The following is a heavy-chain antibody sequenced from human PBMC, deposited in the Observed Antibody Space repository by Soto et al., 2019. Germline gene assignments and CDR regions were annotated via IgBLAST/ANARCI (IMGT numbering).Heavy chain of an antibody. CDR1: GGSISSGYYY. CDR2: IYYSGST. Sequence: PXETLSVTCTCSGGSISSGYYYLSLIRQPPGKGLEWIGYIYYSGSTYYNPSLKSRVTISVDTSKNQFSLKLSSVTAADTAVYYCARDRGYYDSSGYHDAFDIWGQGTMVTVSS. V-gene: IGHV4-30-4*01. CDR3: ARDRGYYDSSGYHDAFDI. J-gene: IGHJ3*02. D-gene: IGHD3-22*01.